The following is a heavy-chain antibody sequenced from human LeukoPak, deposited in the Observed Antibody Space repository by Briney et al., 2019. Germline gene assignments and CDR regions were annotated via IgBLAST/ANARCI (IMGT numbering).Heavy chain of an antibody. V-gene: IGHV1-69*01. CDR3: ARGSGSYYACDI. CDR2: IIPIFGTA. J-gene: IGHJ3*02. CDR1: GGTFSSYA. Sequence: SVKVSCKASGGTFSSYAISWVREAPGQVLEWMGGIIPIFGTANYAQRFQGRVTITADESTTTAYMELSSLRSEDTAVYYCARGSGSYYACDIWGQGTMVTVSS. D-gene: IGHD1-26*01.